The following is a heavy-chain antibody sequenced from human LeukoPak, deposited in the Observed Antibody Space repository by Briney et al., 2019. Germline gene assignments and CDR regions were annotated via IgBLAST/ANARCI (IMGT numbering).Heavy chain of an antibody. CDR3: ARDIVVVPAADHDAFDI. CDR1: GYTFTGYY. CDR2: INPNSGGT. V-gene: IGHV1-2*02. Sequence: ASVKVSCKASGYTFTGYYMHWVRQAPGQGLEWMGWINPNSGGTNYARKFQGRVTMTRDTSISTAYMELSRLRSDDTAVYYCARDIVVVPAADHDAFDIWGQGTMVTVSS. D-gene: IGHD2-2*01. J-gene: IGHJ3*02.